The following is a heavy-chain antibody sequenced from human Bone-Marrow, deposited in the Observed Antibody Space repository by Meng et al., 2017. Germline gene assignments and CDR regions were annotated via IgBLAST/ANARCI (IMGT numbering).Heavy chain of an antibody. CDR3: ARDFVGYYGSGSYYNLGFDP. J-gene: IGHJ5*02. D-gene: IGHD3-10*01. V-gene: IGHV4-39*07. CDR2: IYYSGST. CDR1: GGSISSGGYY. Sequence: SETLSLTCTVSGGSISSGGYYWSWIRQHPGKGLEWIGSIYYSGSTYYNPSLKSRVTISVDTSKNQFSLKLSSVTAADTAVYYCARDFVGYYGSGSYYNLGFDPWGQGTLVTVSS.